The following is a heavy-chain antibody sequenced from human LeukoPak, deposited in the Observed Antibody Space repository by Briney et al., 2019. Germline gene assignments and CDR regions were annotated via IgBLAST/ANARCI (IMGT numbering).Heavy chain of an antibody. D-gene: IGHD3-16*01. CDR3: ARDLRRITFGGGNFFDY. CDR2: ISSSSSTI. Sequence: GGSLRLSCAASGFTFYSYAMSWVRQAPGKGLEWVSYISSSSSTIYYADSVKGRFTISRDNAKNSLYLQMNSLRDEDTAVYYCARDLRRITFGGGNFFDYWGQGTLVTVSS. CDR1: GFTFYSYA. J-gene: IGHJ4*02. V-gene: IGHV3-48*02.